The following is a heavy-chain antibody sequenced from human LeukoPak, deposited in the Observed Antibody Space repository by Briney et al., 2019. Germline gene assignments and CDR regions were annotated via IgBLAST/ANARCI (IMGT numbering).Heavy chain of an antibody. CDR1: GGSISSSSYY. CDR3: ARRPYSSRPTYYYYYMDV. V-gene: IGHV4-39*01. Sequence: PSETLSLTCTVSGGSISSSSYYWGWIRQPPGKGLEWIVSIYYSGSTYYNPSLKSRVTISVDTSKNQFSLKLSSVTAADTAVYYCARRPYSSRPTYYYYYMDVWGKGTTVTVSS. D-gene: IGHD6-13*01. CDR2: IYYSGST. J-gene: IGHJ6*03.